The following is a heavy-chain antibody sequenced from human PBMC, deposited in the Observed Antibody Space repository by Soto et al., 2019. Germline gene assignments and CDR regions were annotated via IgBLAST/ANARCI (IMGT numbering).Heavy chain of an antibody. CDR1: GFTFSSYA. CDR2: ISGSGGST. CDR3: AKGRSDSSGYYPSVDYGMEV. J-gene: IGHJ6*02. D-gene: IGHD3-22*01. Sequence: GGSLRLSCAASGFTFSSYAMSWVRQAPGKGLEWVSAISGSGGSTYYADSVKGRFTISRDNSKSTLYLQMNSLRAEDTAVYYCAKGRSDSSGYYPSVDYGMEVWGQGTTVTVS. V-gene: IGHV3-23*01.